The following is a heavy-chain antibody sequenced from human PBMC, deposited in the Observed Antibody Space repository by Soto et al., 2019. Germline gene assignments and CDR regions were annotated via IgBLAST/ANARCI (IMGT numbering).Heavy chain of an antibody. D-gene: IGHD5-18*01. J-gene: IGHJ4*02. CDR2: ISSSSSYI. V-gene: IGHV3-21*01. Sequence: EVQLVESGGGLVKPGGSLRLSCAASGFTFSSYSMNWVRQAPGKGLEWVSSISSSSSYIYYADSVKGRFTISRDNAKKSLYLQRNSLRAEDTAVYYCARDQPVYSYGYGLGYWGQGTLVTVSS. CDR1: GFTFSSYS. CDR3: ARDQPVYSYGYGLGY.